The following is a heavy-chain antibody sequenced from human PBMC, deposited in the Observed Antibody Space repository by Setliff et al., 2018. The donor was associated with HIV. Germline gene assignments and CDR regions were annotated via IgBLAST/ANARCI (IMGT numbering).Heavy chain of an antibody. V-gene: IGHV4-59*01. J-gene: IGHJ3*02. CDR1: GGSISSYY. D-gene: IGHD5-12*01. Sequence: SETLSLTCTVSGGSISSYYWSWIRQPPGKGLEWIGYIYYSGSTNYNPSLKSRVTISVDTSKNQFSLKLSSVTAADTAVYYCARVGGEMATIAGACDIWGQGTMVT. CDR3: ARVGGEMATIAGACDI. CDR2: IYYSGST.